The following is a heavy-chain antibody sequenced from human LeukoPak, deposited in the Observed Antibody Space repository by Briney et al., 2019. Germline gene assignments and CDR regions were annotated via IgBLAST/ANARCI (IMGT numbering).Heavy chain of an antibody. CDR3: ARQGNGDLYYFDY. D-gene: IGHD4-17*01. CDR2: IYTSGST. Sequence: SETLSLTCTVSGGSISSSYWSWIREPAGKGLEWIGRIYTSGSTNYNPSLKSQITISVDTSKNQFSLKLSSVTAADTAMYYCARQGNGDLYYFDYWGQGTLVTVSS. CDR1: GGSISSSY. J-gene: IGHJ4*02. V-gene: IGHV4-4*07.